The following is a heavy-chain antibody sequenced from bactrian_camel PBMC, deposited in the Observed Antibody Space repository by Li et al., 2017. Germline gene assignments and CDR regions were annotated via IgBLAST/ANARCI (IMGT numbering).Heavy chain of an antibody. J-gene: IGHJ4*01. Sequence: VQLVESGGGSVQSGGSLRLSCAASGFTFNNHYMSWVHQAPGKGLEWVSSIYTGGGATYYADSVKGRLTISKYNAQNTLYLQMNSLKPEDTAMYYCAAGQTVGLFRNWSCRQALVETNTWGQGTQVTVS. CDR2: IYTGGGAT. D-gene: IGHD1*01. CDR3: AAGQTVGLFRNWSCRQALVETNT. CDR1: GFTFNNHY. V-gene: IGHV3-2*01.